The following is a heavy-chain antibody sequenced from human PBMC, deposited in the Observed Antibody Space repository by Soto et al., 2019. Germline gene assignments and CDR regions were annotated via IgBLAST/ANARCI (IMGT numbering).Heavy chain of an antibody. CDR2: ISGSGGST. D-gene: IGHD3-22*01. V-gene: IGHV3-23*01. J-gene: IGHJ6*02. CDR1: GFTFSSYA. Sequence: GSLRRSCAASGFTFSSYAMSWVRQAPGKGLEWVSAISGSGGSTYYADSVKGRFTISRDNSKNTLYLQMNSLRAEDTAVHYCAKLGSRYSPAEIYYYGMDVWGQGTTVTVSS. CDR3: AKLGSRYSPAEIYYYGMDV.